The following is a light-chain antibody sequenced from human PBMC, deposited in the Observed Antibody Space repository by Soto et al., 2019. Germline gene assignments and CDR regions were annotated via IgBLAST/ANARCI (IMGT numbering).Light chain of an antibody. Sequence: DIQMTQSPSSLSASVGDRVTITCRASQGISNYLAWYQQKPGKVPKLLIYAASTLQSGVPSRFSGSGSGTDFTLTLSRLQPEDVATYYCQKYNSAPSLTFGGGTKVELK. CDR2: AAS. V-gene: IGKV1-27*01. CDR3: QKYNSAPSLT. CDR1: QGISNY. J-gene: IGKJ4*01.